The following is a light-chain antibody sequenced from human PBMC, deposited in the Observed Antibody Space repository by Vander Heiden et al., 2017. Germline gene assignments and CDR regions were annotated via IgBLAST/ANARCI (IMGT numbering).Light chain of an antibody. CDR2: GNS. J-gene: IGLJ2*01. V-gene: IGLV1-40*01. CDR3: QSYYSSLSGVV. CDR1: SANIGAGYD. Sequence: QSVLTQPPSVSGAPGQMVTIPLTGSSANIGAGYDVHWYQQLPATAPRLLISGNSNRPSGVPDRFSGSKSGTSASLAITGLQAEDEADYYCQSYYSSLSGVVFGGGTKLTVL.